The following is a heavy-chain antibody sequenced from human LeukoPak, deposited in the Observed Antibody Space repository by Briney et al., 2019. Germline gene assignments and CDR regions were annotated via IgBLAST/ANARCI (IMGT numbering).Heavy chain of an antibody. Sequence: PSETLSLTCAVYGGSFSGYYWSWIRQPPGKGLEWIGEINHSGSTNYNPSLKSRVTISVDTSKNQFSLKLSSVTPADTAVYYYARGYDILTGYTRSFDYWGQGTLVTVSS. V-gene: IGHV4-34*01. CDR2: INHSGST. CDR1: GGSFSGYY. D-gene: IGHD3-9*01. J-gene: IGHJ4*02. CDR3: ARGYDILTGYTRSFDY.